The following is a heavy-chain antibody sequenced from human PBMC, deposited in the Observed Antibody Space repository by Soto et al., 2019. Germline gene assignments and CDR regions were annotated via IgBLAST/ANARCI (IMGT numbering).Heavy chain of an antibody. J-gene: IGHJ5*02. V-gene: IGHV1-18*01. CDR2: ISAYNGNT. CDR3: ARGSRSCGVTNWFDP. CDR1: GYTFTSYG. D-gene: IGHD3-3*01. Sequence: VASVKVSCKASGYTFTSYGISWVRQAPGQGLEWMGWISAYNGNTNYAQKLQGRVTMTTDTSTSTAYMELRSLRSDDTAVYYCARGSRSCGVTNWFDPWGQGTLVTVSS.